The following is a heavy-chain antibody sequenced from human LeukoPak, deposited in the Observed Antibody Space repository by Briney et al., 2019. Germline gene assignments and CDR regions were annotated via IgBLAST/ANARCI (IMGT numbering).Heavy chain of an antibody. Sequence: PGGSLRLSCAASGFIFRNYWMSWVRQAPGKGLEWVANIKQDGSEKYYVDSVKGRFTISRDNAKNSLYLQMNSLRAEDTAVYYCAKDWEVYYGSGSYYNVEPTDYWGQGTLVTVSS. CDR1: GFIFRNYW. V-gene: IGHV3-7*01. CDR2: IKQDGSEK. CDR3: AKDWEVYYGSGSYYNVEPTDY. J-gene: IGHJ4*02. D-gene: IGHD3-10*01.